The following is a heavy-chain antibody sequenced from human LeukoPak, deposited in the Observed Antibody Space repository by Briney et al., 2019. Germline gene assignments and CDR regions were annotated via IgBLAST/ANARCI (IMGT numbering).Heavy chain of an antibody. Sequence: SETLSLTCAVYGGSFSGYYWSWIRPPPGKGLGWIGEINHSGSTNNTPSLKSRVTISVDPSKRQFSLKLSSVTAADTAVYYCARAPGYCSSTSCYTPGYYYYGMGGWGQGTTVTVSS. CDR1: GGSFSGYY. J-gene: IGHJ6*02. CDR2: INHSGST. CDR3: ARAPGYCSSTSCYTPGYYYYGMGG. V-gene: IGHV4-34*01. D-gene: IGHD2-2*02.